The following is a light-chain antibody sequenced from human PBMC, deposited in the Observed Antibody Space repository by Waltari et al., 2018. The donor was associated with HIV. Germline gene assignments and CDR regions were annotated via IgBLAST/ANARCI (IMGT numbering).Light chain of an antibody. J-gene: IGKJ4*01. CDR3: QQYYSTPIT. V-gene: IGKV3-11*01. Sequence: EIVLTQSPATLSLSPGERATLSCRASQSVGSYLAWYQQKPGQAPRLLIYDASNRATGIPARFSGSGSGTDFTLTISSLQAEDVAVYYCQQYYSTPITFGGGTKVEIK. CDR1: QSVGSY. CDR2: DAS.